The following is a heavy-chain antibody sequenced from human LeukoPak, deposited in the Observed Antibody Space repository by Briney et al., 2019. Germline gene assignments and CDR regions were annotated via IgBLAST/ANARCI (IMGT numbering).Heavy chain of an antibody. V-gene: IGHV3-7*05. J-gene: IGHJ5*01. CDR1: GFTFSSYC. D-gene: IGHD3-16*02. Sequence: GGSLRLSCEASGFTFSSYCMNWVRQAPGKGLEWVASIKHNGGGKYYAHSVKGRFTISRDNAKNTPYMQMNSLRAEDTAVYYCARGFELITFGGAIGKLNWLDSWGQGTLVTVSS. CDR2: IKHNGGGK. CDR3: ARGFELITFGGAIGKLNWLDS.